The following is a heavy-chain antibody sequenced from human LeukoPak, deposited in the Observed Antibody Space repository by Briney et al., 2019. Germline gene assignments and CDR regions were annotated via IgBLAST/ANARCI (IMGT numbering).Heavy chain of an antibody. CDR3: ANSNVYGLVDV. V-gene: IGHV4-39*07. J-gene: IGHJ3*01. CDR1: GGSISRSTYS. D-gene: IGHD3-10*01. CDR2: VHYSGST. Sequence: PSETLSLTCTVSGGSISRSTYSWAWIRQSPGKGLEWIAIVHYSGSTYYSPSLKSRVTISLDTSRNQFSLKLNSVTAADTAVYYCANSNVYGLVDVWGQGTMVTVSS.